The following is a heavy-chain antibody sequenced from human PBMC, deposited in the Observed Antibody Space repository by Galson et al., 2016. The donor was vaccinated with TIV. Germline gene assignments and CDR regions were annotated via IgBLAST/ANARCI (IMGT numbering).Heavy chain of an antibody. V-gene: IGHV1-69*13. CDR1: GDTFSSFV. J-gene: IGHJ6*02. D-gene: IGHD5-18*01. Sequence: SVKVSCKASGDTFSSFVISWVRQAPGQGLEWMGGIIPLFGEAHYAQKFQGRVPISADESTSTGYMELSGLRSGDTAMYYCAKCRNTAMDTYYYYYGLDVWGQGTTVTVSS. CDR2: IIPLFGEA. CDR3: AKCRNTAMDTYYYYYGLDV.